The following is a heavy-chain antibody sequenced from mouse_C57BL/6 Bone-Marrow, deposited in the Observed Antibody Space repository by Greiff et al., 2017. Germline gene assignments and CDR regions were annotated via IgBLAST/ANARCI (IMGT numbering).Heavy chain of an antibody. CDR1: GYTFTSYW. V-gene: IGHV1-52*01. CDR3: ARGAMDY. Sequence: QVKLQQPGAELVRPGSSVKLSCKASGYTFTSYWMHWVKQRPIQGLEWIGNIDPSDSETHYNQKFKDKAALTVDKSSSTAYMQLSSLTSEDSAVYYCARGAMDYWGQGTSVTVSS. J-gene: IGHJ4*01. CDR2: IDPSDSET.